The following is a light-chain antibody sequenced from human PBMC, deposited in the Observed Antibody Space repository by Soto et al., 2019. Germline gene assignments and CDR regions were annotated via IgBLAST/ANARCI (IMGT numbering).Light chain of an antibody. Sequence: QAVVTQEPSLTVSPGGTVTLTRDSSTGPVTSGHWPYWLQQKPGQAPRTLIYDTSKKHSWTPARFSGSLLGGKAALTLSGAQPEDEADYYCFLSYSGARPVVFGGGTKLTVL. CDR2: DTS. CDR1: TGPVTSGHW. J-gene: IGLJ2*01. V-gene: IGLV7-46*01. CDR3: FLSYSGARPVV.